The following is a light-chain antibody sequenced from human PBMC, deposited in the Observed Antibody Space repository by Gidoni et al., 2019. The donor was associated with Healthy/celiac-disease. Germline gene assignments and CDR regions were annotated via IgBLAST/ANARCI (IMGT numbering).Light chain of an antibody. V-gene: IGLV3-19*01. Sequence: SSELTQDTAVSVALGQTVRITCQGDSLGSYYAHWYQQKPGQAPVLVIYGKNNRPSGIPDRFSGSSSGNTASLTITGAQAEDEADYYCNARDSSGNVVFGGGTKLTVL. CDR3: NARDSSGNVV. CDR1: SLGSYY. CDR2: GKN. J-gene: IGLJ2*01.